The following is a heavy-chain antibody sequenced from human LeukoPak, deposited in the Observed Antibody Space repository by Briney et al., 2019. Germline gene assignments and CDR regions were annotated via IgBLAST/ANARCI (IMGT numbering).Heavy chain of an antibody. CDR2: INPSGGST. J-gene: IGHJ6*03. Sequence: ASVKVSCKASGYTFTSYYMHWVRQAPGQGLEWMGIINPSGGSTSYAQKFQGRVTMTRDMSTSTVYMGLSSLRSEDTAVYYCARERGNDFWSGRVQTMDVWGKGTTVTVSS. CDR1: GYTFTSYY. V-gene: IGHV1-46*01. CDR3: ARERGNDFWSGRVQTMDV. D-gene: IGHD3-3*01.